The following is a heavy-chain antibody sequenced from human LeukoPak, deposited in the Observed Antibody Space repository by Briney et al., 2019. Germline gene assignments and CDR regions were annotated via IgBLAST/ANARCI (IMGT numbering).Heavy chain of an antibody. D-gene: IGHD6-19*01. CDR3: ARDGYSSGWPGGY. Sequence: ASVKVSCKASGYTFNSYYMHWVRQAPGQGLEWMGWINPNSGGTNYAQKFQGRVTMTRDTSISTAYMELSRLRSDDTAVYYCARDGYSSGWPGGYWGQGTLVTVSS. CDR1: GYTFNSYY. CDR2: INPNSGGT. J-gene: IGHJ4*02. V-gene: IGHV1-2*02.